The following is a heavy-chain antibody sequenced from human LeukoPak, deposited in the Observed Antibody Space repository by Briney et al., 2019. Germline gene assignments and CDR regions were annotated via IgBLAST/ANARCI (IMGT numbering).Heavy chain of an antibody. V-gene: IGHV4-30-4*01. J-gene: IGHJ4*02. CDR3: ARVVGAEYYFDY. Sequence: KTSQTLSLTCTVSGGSISSGDYYWRWIRQPPGKGLEWIGYIYYSGSTYYNPSLKSRVTISVDTSKNQFSLKLSSVTAADTAVYYCARVVGAEYYFDYWGQGTLVTVSS. CDR2: IYYSGST. CDR1: GGSISSGDYY. D-gene: IGHD1-26*01.